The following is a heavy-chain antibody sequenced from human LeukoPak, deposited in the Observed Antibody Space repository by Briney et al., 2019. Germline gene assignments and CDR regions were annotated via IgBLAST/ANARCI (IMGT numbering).Heavy chain of an antibody. V-gene: IGHV3-30*18. CDR1: GFTFGSYG. J-gene: IGHJ4*02. CDR3: AKDHQYCSSTSCYFRVPFDY. D-gene: IGHD2-2*01. CDR2: ISYDGSNK. Sequence: PGGSLRLSCAASGFTFGSYGMHWVRQAPGKGLEWVAVISYDGSNKYYADSVKGRFTISRDNSKNTLYLQMNSLRAEDTAVYYCAKDHQYCSSTSCYFRVPFDYWGQGTLVTVSS.